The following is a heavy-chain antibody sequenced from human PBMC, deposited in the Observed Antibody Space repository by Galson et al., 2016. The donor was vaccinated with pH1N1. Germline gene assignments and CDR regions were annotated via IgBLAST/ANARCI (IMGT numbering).Heavy chain of an antibody. CDR2: MYPDDSDI. J-gene: IGHJ4*02. Sequence: QSGAEVKKPGESLKISCQVSGYSFSSYWVAWVRQMPGKGLEWMAIMYPDDSDIKYSPSFEGQVTISADKSISTAYLQWSSLKASDTAMYYWAGYSGSFFFDDGGQGTLVTVSS. CDR1: GYSFSSYW. V-gene: IGHV5-51*01. CDR3: AGYSGSFFFDD. D-gene: IGHD1-26*01.